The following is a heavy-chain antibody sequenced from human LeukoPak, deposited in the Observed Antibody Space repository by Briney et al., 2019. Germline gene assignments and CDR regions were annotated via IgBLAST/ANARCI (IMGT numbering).Heavy chain of an antibody. CDR2: IIPIFGTA. CDR1: GGTFSSYA. J-gene: IGHJ5*02. V-gene: IGHV1-69*05. CDR3: ARVHYYGSGSSNWFDP. Sequence: VASVKVSCKASGGTFSSYAISWVRQAPGQGLEWMGGIIPIFGTANYAQKFQGRVTITTDESTSTAYMELSSLRSEDTAVYYCARVHYYGSGSSNWFDPWGQGTLVTVSS. D-gene: IGHD3-10*01.